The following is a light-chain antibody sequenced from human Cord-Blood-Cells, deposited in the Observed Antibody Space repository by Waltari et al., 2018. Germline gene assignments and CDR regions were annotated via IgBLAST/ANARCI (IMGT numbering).Light chain of an antibody. CDR2: KAS. J-gene: IGKJ2*03. V-gene: IGKV1-5*03. CDR1: QSISSW. CDR3: QQYNSYPYS. Sequence: DIQMNQSSSTLSASEGDRVTITCRASQSISSWLAWYQQKPGKAPKLLIYKASSLESGVPSRFSGSGSGTEFTLTISSLQPDDFATYYCQQYNSYPYSFGQGTKLEIK.